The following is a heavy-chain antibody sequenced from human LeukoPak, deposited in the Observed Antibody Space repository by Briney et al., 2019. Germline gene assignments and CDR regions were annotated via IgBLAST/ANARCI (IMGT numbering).Heavy chain of an antibody. J-gene: IGHJ3*02. CDR2: IYYSGST. V-gene: IGHV4-39*07. CDR3: ARSDGYGLVGI. D-gene: IGHD3-10*01. CDR1: GGSISSSSYY. Sequence: SETLSLTCTVSGGSISSSSYYWGWIRQPPVKGLEWIGSIYYSGSTYYNPSLKSRVTISVDTSKNQFSLKLSSVTAADTAMYYCARSDGYGLVGIWGQGTMVTVSS.